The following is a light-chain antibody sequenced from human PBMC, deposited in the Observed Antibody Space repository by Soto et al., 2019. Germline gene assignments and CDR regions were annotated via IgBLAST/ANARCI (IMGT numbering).Light chain of an antibody. J-gene: IGKJ1*01. CDR3: QQYGSSGT. V-gene: IGKV3-20*01. CDR1: QSVSSSY. CDR2: GAS. Sequence: EIVLTQSPGTLSLSPGERATLSCRASQSVSSSYLAWYQQKLGQAPRLLIYGASTRATGIPDRFSGSGSGTDFTLTISRLEPEDVAVYYCQQYGSSGTFGQGTKVDIK.